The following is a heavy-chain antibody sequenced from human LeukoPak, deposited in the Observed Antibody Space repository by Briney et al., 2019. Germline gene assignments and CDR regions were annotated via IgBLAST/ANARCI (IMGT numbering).Heavy chain of an antibody. D-gene: IGHD3-22*01. CDR3: AKGRSPKIGITMIVVVITFDY. CDR2: ISGSGGST. Sequence: GGSLRLSCAASGFTFSSYAMSWVRQAPGKGLEWVSAISGSGGSTYYADSVKGRFTISRDNSKNTLYLQMNSLRAEDTAVYYCAKGRSPKIGITMIVVVITFDYWGQGTLVTVSS. V-gene: IGHV3-23*01. CDR1: GFTFSSYA. J-gene: IGHJ4*02.